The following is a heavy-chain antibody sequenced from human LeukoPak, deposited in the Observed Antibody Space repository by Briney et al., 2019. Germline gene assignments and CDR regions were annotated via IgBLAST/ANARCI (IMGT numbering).Heavy chain of an antibody. Sequence: GGSLRLSCATSGFYFESYAMSWVRQAPGKGLELDSGVSGSGASTYYADSVKGRFTISRDSSKNTLYLQLNSLRVEDTAVYYCARVYGSSNYYYDRYYYYMDVWGRGTTVTVSS. CDR3: ARVYGSSNYYYDRYYYYMDV. V-gene: IGHV3-23*01. D-gene: IGHD3-22*01. CDR1: GFYFESYA. J-gene: IGHJ6*03. CDR2: VSGSGAST.